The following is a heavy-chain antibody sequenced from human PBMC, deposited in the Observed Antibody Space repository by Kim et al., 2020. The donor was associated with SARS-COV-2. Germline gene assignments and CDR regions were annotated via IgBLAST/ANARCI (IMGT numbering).Heavy chain of an antibody. Sequence: YEQKFQGRVTMTRDTSISTAYMELSRLRSDDTAVYYCAGLSPGGRGAFDIWGQGTMVTVSS. V-gene: IGHV1-2*02. CDR3: AGLSPGGRGAFDI. D-gene: IGHD3-16*01. J-gene: IGHJ3*02.